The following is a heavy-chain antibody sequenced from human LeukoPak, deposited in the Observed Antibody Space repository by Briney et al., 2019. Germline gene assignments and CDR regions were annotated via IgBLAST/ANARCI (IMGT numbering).Heavy chain of an antibody. J-gene: IGHJ4*02. Sequence: GGSLRLSCAASGFTFSSYGMHRVRQAPGKGLGRVAVIWYDGSNKYYADSVKGRFTISRDNSKNTLYLQMNSLRAEDTAVYYCARARGYSGYDYAYWGQGTLVTVSS. V-gene: IGHV3-33*01. D-gene: IGHD5-12*01. CDR3: ARARGYSGYDYAY. CDR1: GFTFSSYG. CDR2: IWYDGSNK.